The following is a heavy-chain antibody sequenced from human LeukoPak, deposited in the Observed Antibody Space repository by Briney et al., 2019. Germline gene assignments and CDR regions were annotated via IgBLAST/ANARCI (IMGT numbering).Heavy chain of an antibody. CDR3: ARDGLAYYYSGMAV. D-gene: IGHD2-21*01. Sequence: GRSLRLSCAASGFTFSSYGLHWVRQAPGKGLEWVAVIWYDGSNKYYADSVKGRFTISRDNSKNTLYLQMNSLRAEDTAVYYCARDGLAYYYSGMAVWGQGTTVTVSS. V-gene: IGHV3-33*01. CDR1: GFTFSSYG. J-gene: IGHJ6*02. CDR2: IWYDGSNK.